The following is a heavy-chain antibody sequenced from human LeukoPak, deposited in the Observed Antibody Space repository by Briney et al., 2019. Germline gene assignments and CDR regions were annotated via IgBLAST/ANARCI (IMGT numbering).Heavy chain of an antibody. J-gene: IGHJ4*02. CDR2: IIPIFGTA. D-gene: IGHD2-15*01. CDR1: GYTFTSYD. CDR3: ARERCSGGSCYGGPYYFDY. Sequence: SVKVSCKASGYTFTSYDINWVRQATGQGLEWMGGIIPIFGTANYAQKFQGRVTITADESTSTAYTELSSLRSEDTAVYYCARERCSGGSCYGGPYYFDYWGQGTLVTVSS. V-gene: IGHV1-69*13.